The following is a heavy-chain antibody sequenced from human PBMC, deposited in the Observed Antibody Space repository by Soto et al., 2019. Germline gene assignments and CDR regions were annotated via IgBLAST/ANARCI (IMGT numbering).Heavy chain of an antibody. J-gene: IGHJ5*02. Sequence: GGSLRLSCAASGFTFSSYWMSWVRQAPGKGLEWVSAISGSGGSTYYADSVKGRFTISRDNSKNTLYLQMNSLRAEDTAVYYCAKLSNPDYGDYNWFDPWGQGTLVTVSS. V-gene: IGHV3-23*01. D-gene: IGHD4-17*01. CDR2: ISGSGGST. CDR3: AKLSNPDYGDYNWFDP. CDR1: GFTFSSYW.